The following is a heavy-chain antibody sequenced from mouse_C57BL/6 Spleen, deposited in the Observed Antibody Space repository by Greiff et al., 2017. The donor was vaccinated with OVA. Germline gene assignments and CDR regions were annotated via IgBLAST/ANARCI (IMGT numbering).Heavy chain of an antibody. D-gene: IGHD1-1*01. Sequence: VQLQQPGTELVKPGASVKLSCKASGYTFTSYWMHWVKQRPGPGLEWIGNINPSNGGTNYNEKFKSKATLTVDKSSSTAYMQLSSLTSEDSAVYYCARVEIYYYGSWYFDVWGTGTTVTVSS. CDR2: INPSNGGT. J-gene: IGHJ1*03. CDR1: GYTFTSYW. V-gene: IGHV1-53*01. CDR3: ARVEIYYYGSWYFDV.